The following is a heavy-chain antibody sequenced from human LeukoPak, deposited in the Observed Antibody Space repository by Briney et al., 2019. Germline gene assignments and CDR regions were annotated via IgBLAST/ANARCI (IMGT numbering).Heavy chain of an antibody. CDR2: INPRDDYK. J-gene: IGHJ4*02. V-gene: IGHV1-18*01. CDR1: GFTFTNYG. CDR3: ARDGGSYSADY. Sequence: ASVKVSCKASGFTFTNYGISWVRQAPGQGLEWLGIINPRDDYKNYAQKFQGRITITRDTSTSTVYMDLSSLTSDDTAVYYCARDGGSYSADYWGQGTLVTVSS. D-gene: IGHD1-26*01.